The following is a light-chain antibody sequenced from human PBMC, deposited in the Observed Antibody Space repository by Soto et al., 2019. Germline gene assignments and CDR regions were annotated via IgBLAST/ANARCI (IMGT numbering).Light chain of an antibody. J-gene: IGLJ3*02. Sequence: QTVVTQDPSLTVSPGGTVTLTCDSSPGPVTSTHYPYWFQQKPGQAPRTLIYDTSNRHSWTPARFSGSLLGGKAALTLSGAQPEDEAEYHCLLSYSGDVVFGGGTKLTVL. CDR2: DTS. CDR3: LLSYSGDVV. V-gene: IGLV7-46*01. CDR1: PGPVTSTHY.